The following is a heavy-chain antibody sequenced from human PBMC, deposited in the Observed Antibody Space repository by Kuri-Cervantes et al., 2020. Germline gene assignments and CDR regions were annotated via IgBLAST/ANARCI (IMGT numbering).Heavy chain of an antibody. Sequence: GESLKISCAASGFTFSSYWMHWVRQAPGKGLVWVSRINSDGSSTNYADSVKGRFTISRANDKNTLYLQMNSLRAEDTAVYYCARDYYYDSSGYFNWGQGTLVTVSS. CDR2: INSDGSST. CDR3: ARDYYYDSSGYFN. D-gene: IGHD3-22*01. CDR1: GFTFSSYW. J-gene: IGHJ4*02. V-gene: IGHV3-74*01.